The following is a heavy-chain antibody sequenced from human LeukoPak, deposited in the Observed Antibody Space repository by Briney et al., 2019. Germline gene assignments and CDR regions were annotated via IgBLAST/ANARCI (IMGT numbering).Heavy chain of an antibody. CDR1: GGSISSGDYY. CDR2: IYYSGST. V-gene: IGHV4-30-4*01. CDR3: AHDSSGYYSPYFDY. Sequence: PSETLSLTCTVSGGSISSGDYYWSWIRQPPGKGLEWIGYIYYSGSTYYNPSLKSRVTISVDTSKNRFSLKLSSVTAADTAVYYCAHDSSGYYSPYFDYWGQGTLVTVSS. D-gene: IGHD3-22*01. J-gene: IGHJ4*02.